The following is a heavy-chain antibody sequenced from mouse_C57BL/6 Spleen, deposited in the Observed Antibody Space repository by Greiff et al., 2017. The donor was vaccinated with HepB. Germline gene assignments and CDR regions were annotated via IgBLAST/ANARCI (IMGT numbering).Heavy chain of an antibody. D-gene: IGHD1-1*01. V-gene: IGHV1-26*01. Sequence: VQLQQSGPELVKPGASVKISCKASGYTFTDYYMNWVKQSHGKSLEWIGDINPNNGGTSYNQKFKGKATLTVDKSSSTAYMELRSLTSEDSAVYYCARCPGLYYYGSYWYFDVWGTGTTVTVSS. J-gene: IGHJ1*03. CDR2: INPNNGGT. CDR1: GYTFTDYY. CDR3: ARCPGLYYYGSYWYFDV.